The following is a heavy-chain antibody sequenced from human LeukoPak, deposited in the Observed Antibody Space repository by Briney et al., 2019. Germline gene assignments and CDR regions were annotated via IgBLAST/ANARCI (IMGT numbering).Heavy chain of an antibody. CDR1: GFTFGSYA. J-gene: IGHJ4*02. CDR2: ITGGGGSS. CDR3: AKDGATGDYFDY. V-gene: IGHV3-23*01. Sequence: GGSLRLPCAASGFTFGSYAMSWVRQAPGKGLEWVSGITGGGGSSYYADSVKGRFTISRDNSKNTLFLQMNSLTAEDTAVYYCAKDGATGDYFDYWGQGTLVTVSS. D-gene: IGHD1-26*01.